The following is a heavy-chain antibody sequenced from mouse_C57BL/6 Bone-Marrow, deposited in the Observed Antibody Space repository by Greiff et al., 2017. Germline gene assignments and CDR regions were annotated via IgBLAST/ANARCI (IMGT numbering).Heavy chain of an antibody. Sequence: EVKLMESGGGLVKPGGSLKLSCAASGFTFSSYAMSWVRQTPEKRLEWVATISDGGSYTYYPDNVKGRFTISRDNAKNNLYLQMSHLKSEDTAMYYCARDRGNNWYVDVWGTGTTVTVSS. D-gene: IGHD2-1*01. CDR1: GFTFSSYA. CDR3: ARDRGNNWYVDV. CDR2: ISDGGSYT. J-gene: IGHJ1*03. V-gene: IGHV5-4*01.